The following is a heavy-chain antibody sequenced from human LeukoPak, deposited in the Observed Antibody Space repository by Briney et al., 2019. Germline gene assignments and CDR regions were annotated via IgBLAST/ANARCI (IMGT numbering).Heavy chain of an antibody. CDR1: GFTFSSYG. Sequence: QPGGSLRLSCAASGFTFSSYGMHWVRQAPGKGLEWVAVISYDGSNKYYADFVKGRFTISRDNSKNTLYLQMNSLRPEDTAVYYCANTDTTSGVSSSWSGRFDYWGQGTLVTVSS. CDR3: ANTDTTSGVSSSWSGRFDY. CDR2: ISYDGSNK. D-gene: IGHD6-13*01. V-gene: IGHV3-30*18. J-gene: IGHJ4*02.